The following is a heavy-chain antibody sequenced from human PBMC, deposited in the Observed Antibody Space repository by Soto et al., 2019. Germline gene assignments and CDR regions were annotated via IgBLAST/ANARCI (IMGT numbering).Heavy chain of an antibody. CDR1: GCTFNSYS. CDR2: ISYDSTKT. Sequence: PGGSLTLSCAASGCTFNSYSMHWVRQGPGNGLEGVAFISYDSTKTYYADSVKGRFTISRDNSNSALYVQMNSVTGEDTAVYYCERTRSAWSDFHYYSLDVCGQGTTVTVSS. CDR3: ERTRSAWSDFHYYSLDV. V-gene: IGHV3-30*03. J-gene: IGHJ6*03. D-gene: IGHD1-26*01.